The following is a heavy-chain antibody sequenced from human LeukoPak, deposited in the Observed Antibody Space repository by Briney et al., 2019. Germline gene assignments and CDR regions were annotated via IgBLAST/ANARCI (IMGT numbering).Heavy chain of an antibody. Sequence: PSETLSLTCTVSGGSISSYYWSWIRQPPGKGLEWIGYIYYSGSTNYNPSLKSRVTISVDTPKNQFSLKLSSVTAADTAVYYCATDHYDSSGTFDYWGQGTLVTVSS. V-gene: IGHV4-59*01. CDR1: GGSISSYY. CDR2: IYYSGST. CDR3: ATDHYDSSGTFDY. J-gene: IGHJ4*02. D-gene: IGHD3-22*01.